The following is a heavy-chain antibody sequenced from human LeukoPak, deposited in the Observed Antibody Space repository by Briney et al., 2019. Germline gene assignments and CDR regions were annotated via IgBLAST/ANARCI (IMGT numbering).Heavy chain of an antibody. CDR3: ARERFRGYSGYLVY. CDR2: INHSGST. Sequence: GSLRLSCAASGFTVSSNYMSWVRQAPGKGLEWIGEINHSGSTNYNPSLKSRVTISVDTSKNQFSLKLSSVTAADTAVYYCARERFRGYSGYLVYWGQGTLVTVSS. CDR1: GFTVSSNY. V-gene: IGHV4-34*01. J-gene: IGHJ4*02. D-gene: IGHD5-12*01.